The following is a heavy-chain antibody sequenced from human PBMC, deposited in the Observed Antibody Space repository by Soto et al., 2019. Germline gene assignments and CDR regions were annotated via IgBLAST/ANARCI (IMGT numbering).Heavy chain of an antibody. CDR3: ARANCISTSCYIDY. D-gene: IGHD2-2*02. J-gene: IGHJ4*02. CDR1: GYTFTGYY. Sequence: ASVKVSCKASGYTFTGYYMHWVRQAPGQGLEWMGWINPNSGGTNYAQKFQGWVTMTRDTSISTAYMELSRLRSDDTAVYYCARANCISTSCYIDYWGQGTLVTVSS. V-gene: IGHV1-2*04. CDR2: INPNSGGT.